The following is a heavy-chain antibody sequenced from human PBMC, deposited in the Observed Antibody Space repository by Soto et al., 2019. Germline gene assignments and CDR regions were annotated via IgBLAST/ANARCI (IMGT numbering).Heavy chain of an antibody. V-gene: IGHV5-51*01. CDR2: IYPGDSDT. D-gene: IGHD3-3*01. CDR3: ARRNFSYYDFWSGYYTGISHAFDI. CDR1: GYSFTSYW. J-gene: IGHJ3*02. Sequence: GESLKISCKGSGYSFTSYWIGWVRQMPGKGLEWMGIIYPGDSDTRYSPSFQGQVTISADKSISTAYLQWSSLKASDTAMYYCARRNFSYYDFWSGYYTGISHAFDIWGQGTMVTVSS.